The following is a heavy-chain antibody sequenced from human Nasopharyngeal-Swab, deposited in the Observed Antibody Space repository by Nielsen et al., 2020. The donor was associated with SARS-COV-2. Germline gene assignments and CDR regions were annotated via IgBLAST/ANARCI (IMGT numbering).Heavy chain of an antibody. Sequence: GGSLRLSCAASGFTFSSYWMHWVRKAPGKGLVGVSRINSDGSSTSYADSVKGRFTISRDNAKNTLYLQMNSLRAEDTAVYYCARDGKALYYDFPESPLDYWGQGTLVTVSS. CDR1: GFTFSSYW. J-gene: IGHJ4*02. CDR2: INSDGSST. D-gene: IGHD3-3*01. V-gene: IGHV3-74*01. CDR3: ARDGKALYYDFPESPLDY.